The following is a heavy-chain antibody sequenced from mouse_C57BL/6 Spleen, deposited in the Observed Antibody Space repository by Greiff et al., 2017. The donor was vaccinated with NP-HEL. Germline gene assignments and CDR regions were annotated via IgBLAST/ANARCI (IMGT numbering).Heavy chain of an antibody. D-gene: IGHD2-5*01. CDR1: GFTFSSYA. Sequence: DVQLVESGEGLVKPGGSLKLSCAASGFTFSSYAMSWVRQTPEKRLEWVAYISSGGDYIYYADTVKGRFTISRDNARNTLYLQMSSLKSEDTAMYYCTREGAYYSTKRYFDVWGTGTTVTVSS. J-gene: IGHJ1*03. V-gene: IGHV5-9-1*02. CDR3: TREGAYYSTKRYFDV. CDR2: ISSGGDYI.